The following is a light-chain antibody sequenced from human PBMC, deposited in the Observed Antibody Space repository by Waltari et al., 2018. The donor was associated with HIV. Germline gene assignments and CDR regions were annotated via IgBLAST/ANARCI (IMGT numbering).Light chain of an antibody. V-gene: IGKV1-8*01. CDR2: AAS. Sequence: AIRMTQSPSSFSASTGDRVTITCRASQGISSYLYQQKPGKAPRLLIYAASTLQSGVPSRFSGSGSGTDFTLTISCLQSEDFATYYCHQYYNYPRTFGQGTKVEIK. CDR1: QGISSY. CDR3: HQYYNYPRT. J-gene: IGKJ1*01.